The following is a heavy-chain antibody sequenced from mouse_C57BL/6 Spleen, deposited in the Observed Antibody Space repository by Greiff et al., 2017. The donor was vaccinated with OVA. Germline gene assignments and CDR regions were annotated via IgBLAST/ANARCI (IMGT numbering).Heavy chain of an antibody. CDR3: TRHYGSSPDV. CDR2: IDPETGGT. D-gene: IGHD1-1*01. J-gene: IGHJ1*03. Sequence: QVQLQQSGAELVRPGASVTLSCKASGYTFTDYEMHWVKQTPVHGLEWIGAIDPETGGTAYNQKFKGKAILTADKSSSTAYMELRSLTSEDSAGYYCTRHYGSSPDVWGTGTTVTVSS. CDR1: GYTFTDYE. V-gene: IGHV1-15*01.